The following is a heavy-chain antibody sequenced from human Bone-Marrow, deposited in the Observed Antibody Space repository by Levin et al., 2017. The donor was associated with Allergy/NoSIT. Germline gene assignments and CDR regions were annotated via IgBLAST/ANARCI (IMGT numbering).Heavy chain of an antibody. CDR2: VNSDGSRK. V-gene: IGHV3-74*01. D-gene: IGHD3-9*01. CDR1: GFTFSGFW. Sequence: GGSLRLSCAASGFTFSGFWMHWVRQAPGKGLVWVSRVNSDGSRKDYLDSVKGRFTISRDNAKNTLILQMNSVSDEDTAIYYCTREGYFEEFASWGQGTLVTVSS. J-gene: IGHJ4*02. CDR3: TREGYFEEFAS.